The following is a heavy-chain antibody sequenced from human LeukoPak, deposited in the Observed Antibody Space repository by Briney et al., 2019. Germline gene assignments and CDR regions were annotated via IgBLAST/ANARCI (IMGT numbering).Heavy chain of an antibody. CDR2: ISGSGGST. CDR3: AKEVGYDSSGYDDY. Sequence: GGFLRLSCAASGFIFSSYAMSWVRQAPGQGLEWVSAISGSGGSTYYADSVKGRFTISRDNSKNTLYLQMNSLRAEDTAVYYCAKEVGYDSSGYDDYWGQGTLVTVSS. CDR1: GFIFSSYA. D-gene: IGHD3-22*01. J-gene: IGHJ4*02. V-gene: IGHV3-23*01.